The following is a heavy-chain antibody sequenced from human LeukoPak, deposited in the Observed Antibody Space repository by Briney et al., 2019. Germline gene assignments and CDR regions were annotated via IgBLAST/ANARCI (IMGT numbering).Heavy chain of an antibody. CDR3: TTTSWIQLWAWGGIDY. Sequence: GGSLRLSCAASGFTFSSYSMNWGRQAPGRGVEWVGRIKSKTDGGTTYYAAPVKGRFTKSRDDSKNTLYLQMNSLKTEDTAVYYCTTTSWIQLWAWGGIDYWGQGTLVTVSS. V-gene: IGHV3-15*01. J-gene: IGHJ4*02. D-gene: IGHD5-18*01. CDR2: IKSKTDGGTT. CDR1: GFTFSSYS.